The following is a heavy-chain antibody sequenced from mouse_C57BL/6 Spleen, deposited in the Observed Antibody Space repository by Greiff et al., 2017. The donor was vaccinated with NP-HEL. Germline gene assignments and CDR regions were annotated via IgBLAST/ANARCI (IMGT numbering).Heavy chain of an antibody. V-gene: IGHV1-74*01. Sequence: QVQLQQSGAELVKPGASVKVSCKASGYTFTSFWMHWVKQRPGQGLEWIGRFYPFDRDSYYNHKFKGKATVTVDKPSSTAYMQLSSLTSEDYAVYYCANYYDYGGFAYWGQGTLVTVAA. D-gene: IGHD2-4*01. J-gene: IGHJ3*01. CDR1: GYTFTSFW. CDR3: ANYYDYGGFAY. CDR2: FYPFDRDS.